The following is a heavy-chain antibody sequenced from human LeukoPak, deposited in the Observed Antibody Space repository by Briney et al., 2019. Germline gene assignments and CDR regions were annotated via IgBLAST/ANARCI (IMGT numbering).Heavy chain of an antibody. V-gene: IGHV3-21*01. Sequence: PGGSLRLSCAASGFTFSSYSMNWVRQAPGKGLEWVSSISSSSSYIYYADSVKGRFTISRDNAKNSLYLQMNSLRAEDTAVYYCARDPYGAVAPHQHWGQGTLVTVSS. J-gene: IGHJ1*01. CDR2: ISSSSSYI. CDR1: GFTFSSYS. D-gene: IGHD6-19*01. CDR3: ARDPYGAVAPHQH.